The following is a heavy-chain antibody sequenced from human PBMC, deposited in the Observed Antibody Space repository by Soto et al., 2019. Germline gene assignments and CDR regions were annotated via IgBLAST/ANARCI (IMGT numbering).Heavy chain of an antibody. Sequence: QVQLVESGGGVVQPGRSLRLSCAASGFTFSSYGMHWVRQAPGKGLEWVAVISYDGSNKYYADSVKGRFTISSDNSKNTLYLQMNSLRAEDTAVYYCAKARRGGLRLGELSEPLDYWGQGTLVTVSS. CDR3: AKARRGGLRLGELSEPLDY. V-gene: IGHV3-30*18. D-gene: IGHD3-16*02. J-gene: IGHJ4*02. CDR2: ISYDGSNK. CDR1: GFTFSSYG.